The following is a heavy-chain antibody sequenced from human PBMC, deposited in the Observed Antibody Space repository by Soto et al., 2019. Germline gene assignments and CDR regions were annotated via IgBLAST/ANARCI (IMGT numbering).Heavy chain of an antibody. CDR2: IDWDDDK. D-gene: IGHD6-19*01. Sequence: SGPTLVNPTQTLTLTCTFSGFSLSTSGMRVTWIRQPPGKALEWLARIDWDDDKFYSTSLKTRLTISKDTSKNQVVLTLTNMDPVDTATYYCARVGSGWGMDVWGQGTTVTVSS. V-gene: IGHV2-70*04. CDR3: ARVGSGWGMDV. J-gene: IGHJ6*02. CDR1: GFSLSTSGMR.